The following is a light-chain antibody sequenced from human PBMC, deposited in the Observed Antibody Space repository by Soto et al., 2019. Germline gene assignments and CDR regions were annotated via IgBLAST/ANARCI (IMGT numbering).Light chain of an antibody. CDR3: QQSDSTPYT. CDR1: QSISTF. V-gene: IGKV1-39*01. Sequence: DILMTQSPSSLSASVGDRVTINCRASQSISTFLNWYQQKPGQAPKVLISAASTLQSGVPSRFSGRGSGTDFTLTISSLQPEDFATYYCQQSDSTPYTFGQGTTLETK. J-gene: IGKJ2*01. CDR2: AAS.